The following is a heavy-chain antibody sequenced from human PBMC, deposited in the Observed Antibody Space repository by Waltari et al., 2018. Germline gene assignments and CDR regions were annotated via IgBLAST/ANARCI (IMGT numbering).Heavy chain of an antibody. J-gene: IGHJ4*02. D-gene: IGHD3-10*01. CDR1: GYTFTSYA. V-gene: IGHV1-3*01. CDR3: ARDLGFRELAFDY. CDR2: INAGNGNT. Sequence: QVQLVQSGAEVKKPGASVKVACKASGYTFTSYAMHWVRQAPGQRLEWMGWINAGNGNTKYSQKFQGRVTITRDTSASTAYMELSSLRSEDTAVYYCARDLGFRELAFDYWGQGTLVTVSS.